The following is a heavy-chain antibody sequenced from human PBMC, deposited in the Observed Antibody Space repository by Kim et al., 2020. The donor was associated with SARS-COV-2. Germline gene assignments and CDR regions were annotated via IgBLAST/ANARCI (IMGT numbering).Heavy chain of an antibody. CDR2: IDPSDSYT. D-gene: IGHD6-13*01. Sequence: GESLKISCKGSGYSFTSYWISWVRQMPGKGLEWMGRIDPSDSYTNYSPSFQGHVTISADKSISTAYLQWSSLKASDTAMYYCASHIVGIAAAGIDFDYWGQGTLVTVSS. CDR1: GYSFTSYW. J-gene: IGHJ4*02. V-gene: IGHV5-10-1*01. CDR3: ASHIVGIAAAGIDFDY.